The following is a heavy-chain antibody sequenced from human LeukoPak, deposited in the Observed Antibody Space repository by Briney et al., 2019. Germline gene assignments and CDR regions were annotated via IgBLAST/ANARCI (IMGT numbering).Heavy chain of an antibody. D-gene: IGHD3-16*02. V-gene: IGHV4-30-4*08. Sequence: SETLSLPCTVSGDSISSGDYYWSWIRQPPGKGLQWIEYIYYRGNTYYNPSLKSRVTISVDTSKNQFSLKLSSVTAADTAVYYCTSYDYVWGSYREPYFDCWGQGTLVTVSS. CDR2: IYYRGNT. CDR1: GDSISSGDYY. J-gene: IGHJ4*02. CDR3: TSYDYVWGSYREPYFDC.